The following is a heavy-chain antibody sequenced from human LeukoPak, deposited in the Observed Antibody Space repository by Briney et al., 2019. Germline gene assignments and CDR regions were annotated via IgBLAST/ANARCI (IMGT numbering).Heavy chain of an antibody. D-gene: IGHD3-10*01. Sequence: SETLSLTCAVYGGSFSGYYWSWIRQPPGKGLEWIGEINHSGSINYNPSLKSRVTISVDTSKNQFSLKLSSVTAADTAVYYCARMYCYGSGSRRNWFDPWGQGTLVTVSS. V-gene: IGHV4-34*01. CDR2: INHSGSI. J-gene: IGHJ5*02. CDR1: GGSFSGYY. CDR3: ARMYCYGSGSRRNWFDP.